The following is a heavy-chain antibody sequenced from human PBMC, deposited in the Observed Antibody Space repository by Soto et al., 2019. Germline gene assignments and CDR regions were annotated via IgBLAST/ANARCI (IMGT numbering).Heavy chain of an antibody. CDR1: GFSFSADGVG. V-gene: IGHV2-5*02. CDR3: APAYGGTSWPNDAFDV. J-gene: IGHJ3*01. CDR2: IFWDDDA. D-gene: IGHD2-21*01. Sequence: QITLKESGPTLVKPTQTLTLTCIFSGFSFSADGVGVGWIRQPPGKALEWLALIFWDDDARYSPSLKSRLTITKDTSKNQVVITMTNMDPVDTATYYCAPAYGGTSWPNDAFDVWGPGTVVTVSS.